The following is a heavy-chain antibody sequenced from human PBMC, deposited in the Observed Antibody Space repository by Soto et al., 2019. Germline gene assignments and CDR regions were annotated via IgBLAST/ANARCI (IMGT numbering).Heavy chain of an antibody. D-gene: IGHD3-22*01. Sequence: GGSLRLSCAASGFTFSSYSMNWVRQAPGKGLEWVSYISSSSSTIYYAASVKGRFTISRDNAKNSLYLQMNSLRDEDTAVYYCVRDRAGYYDSSGYYFGAFDIWGQGTMVTVSS. V-gene: IGHV3-48*02. CDR1: GFTFSSYS. J-gene: IGHJ3*02. CDR3: VRDRAGYYDSSGYYFGAFDI. CDR2: ISSSSSTI.